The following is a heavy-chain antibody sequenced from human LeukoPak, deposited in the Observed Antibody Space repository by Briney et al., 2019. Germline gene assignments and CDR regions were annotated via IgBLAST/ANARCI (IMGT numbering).Heavy chain of an antibody. CDR3: ARGWDSGYDAFDI. CDR1: GGSFSGYY. CDR2: ISSSGSTI. D-gene: IGHD3-22*01. J-gene: IGHJ3*02. V-gene: IGHV3-11*01. Sequence: LSLTCAVYGGSFSGYYWSWIRQAPGKGLEWVSYISSSGSTIYYADSVKGRFTISRDNAKNSLYLQMNSLRAEDTAVYYCARGWDSGYDAFDIWGQGTMVTVSS.